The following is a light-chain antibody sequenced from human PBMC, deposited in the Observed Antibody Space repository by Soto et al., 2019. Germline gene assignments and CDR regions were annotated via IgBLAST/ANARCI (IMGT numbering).Light chain of an antibody. Sequence: DIQMTQSPSTLPASVGDRVTITCRASQTITSWLAWYQQKPGKAPKLLIYKASYLASGVPSRFSGGGSGTEFTLTISSLQPDDFATYYCQQYSSYWTFGQGTKVDI. CDR1: QTITSW. CDR3: QQYSSYWT. CDR2: KAS. V-gene: IGKV1-5*03. J-gene: IGKJ1*01.